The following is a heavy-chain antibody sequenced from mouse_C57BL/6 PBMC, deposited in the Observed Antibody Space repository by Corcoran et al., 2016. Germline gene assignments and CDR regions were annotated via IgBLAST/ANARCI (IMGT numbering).Heavy chain of an antibody. CDR2: INPNNGGT. Sequence: EVQLQQSGPELVKPGASVKISCKASGYTFTDYYMNWVKQSHGKSLEWIGDINPNNGGTSYNQKFKGKATLTVDKSSSTAYMELRSLTSEDSAVYYCTAHSKGDAMDYWGQGTSVTVSS. J-gene: IGHJ4*01. V-gene: IGHV1-26*01. CDR3: TAHSKGDAMDY. CDR1: GYTFTDYY. D-gene: IGHD2-5*01.